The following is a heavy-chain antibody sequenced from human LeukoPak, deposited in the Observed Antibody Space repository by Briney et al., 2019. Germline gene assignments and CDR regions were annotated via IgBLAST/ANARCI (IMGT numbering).Heavy chain of an antibody. D-gene: IGHD3-22*01. CDR2: ISSSSSYI. V-gene: IGHV3-21*04. J-gene: IGHJ4*02. CDR3: AKDMYYYDSSGSDY. CDR1: GFTFSSYS. Sequence: GGSLRLSCAASGFTFSSYSMNWVRQAPGKGLEWVSSISSSSSYIYYADSVKGRFTISRDNAKNSLYLQMNSLRAEDTAVYYCAKDMYYYDSSGSDYWGQGTLVTVSS.